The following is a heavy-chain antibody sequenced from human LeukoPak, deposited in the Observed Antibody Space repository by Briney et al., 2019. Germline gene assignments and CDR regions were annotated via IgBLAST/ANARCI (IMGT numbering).Heavy chain of an antibody. CDR3: VRDQYYYDSSGLAY. Sequence: AGGSLRLSCAASGFTFSDYYMSWIRQAPGKGLEWVSYISSSGSTIYYADSVKGRFTISRDNAKNSLYLQMNSLRAEDTAVYYCVRDQYYYDSSGLAYWGQGTLVTVSS. CDR2: ISSSGSTI. V-gene: IGHV3-11*01. CDR1: GFTFSDYY. J-gene: IGHJ4*02. D-gene: IGHD3-22*01.